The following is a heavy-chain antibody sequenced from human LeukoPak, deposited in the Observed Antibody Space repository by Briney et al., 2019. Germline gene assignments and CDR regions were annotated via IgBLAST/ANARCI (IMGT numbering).Heavy chain of an antibody. Sequence: SETLSLTCAVYGGSFSGYYWSWIRQPPGKGLEWIGEINHSGSTNYNPSLKSRVTISVDTSKNQFSLKLSFVTAADTAVYYCARGPAAAGRAIPFDYWGQGTLVTVSS. V-gene: IGHV4-34*01. CDR2: INHSGST. J-gene: IGHJ4*02. D-gene: IGHD6-13*01. CDR3: ARGPAAAGRAIPFDY. CDR1: GGSFSGYY.